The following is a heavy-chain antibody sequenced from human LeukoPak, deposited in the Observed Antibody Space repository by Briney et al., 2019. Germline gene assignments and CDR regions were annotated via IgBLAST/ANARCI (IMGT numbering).Heavy chain of an antibody. CDR3: AREGGPYRPLDY. D-gene: IGHD3-16*01. CDR2: VNLQGST. J-gene: IGHJ4*02. Sequence: SETLSLTCTVSGGSISSSSYYWGWVRQPPGKGLEWIGEVNLQGSTNYNPSLMGRVAISVDTSENHVSLQLTSVTAADTAVYYCAREGGPYRPLDYSGQGTLVTVS. V-gene: IGHV4-39*07. CDR1: GGSISSSSYY.